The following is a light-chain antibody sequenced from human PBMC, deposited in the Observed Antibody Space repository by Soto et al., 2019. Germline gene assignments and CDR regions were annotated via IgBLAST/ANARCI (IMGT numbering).Light chain of an antibody. CDR3: QQYKNGWT. CDR1: QSISKW. V-gene: IGKV1-5*01. CDR2: DAS. J-gene: IGKJ1*01. Sequence: DIQMTQSPSTLSASIGDRVSITCRASQSISKWLAWHQQKPGKAPKLLIYDASTLQSGVPPRFSGSGSGTEFTLTISSLQSEDFAVYYCQQYKNGWTFGQGTKVDIK.